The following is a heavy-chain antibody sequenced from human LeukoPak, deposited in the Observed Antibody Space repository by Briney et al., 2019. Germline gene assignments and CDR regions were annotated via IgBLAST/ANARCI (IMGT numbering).Heavy chain of an antibody. CDR3: AREAGTVFDY. Sequence: SSETLSLTCSVSGGSISNYYWSWIRQPPGKGLEWIGYIYYSGSTNYNPSLKSRVTISVDTSKNQLSLKLTSVTAADTAGYYWAREAGTVFDYWGPGTLVSVSS. CDR1: GGSISNYY. J-gene: IGHJ4*02. CDR2: IYYSGST. D-gene: IGHD6-19*01. V-gene: IGHV4-59*01.